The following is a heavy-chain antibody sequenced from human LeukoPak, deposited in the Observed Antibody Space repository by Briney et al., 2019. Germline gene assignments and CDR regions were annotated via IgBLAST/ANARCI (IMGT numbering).Heavy chain of an antibody. V-gene: IGHV3-74*01. Sequence: PGGSLRLSCAASGFTFSSYWMHWVRQAPGKGLVWVSRINSDGSSTSYADSVKGRFTISRDNAKNTLYLQMNSLRAEDTAVYYCARAGSSWFYYYYYGMDVWGQGTTVTVSS. J-gene: IGHJ6*02. CDR1: GFTFSSYW. D-gene: IGHD6-13*01. CDR3: ARAGSSWFYYYYYGMDV. CDR2: INSDGSST.